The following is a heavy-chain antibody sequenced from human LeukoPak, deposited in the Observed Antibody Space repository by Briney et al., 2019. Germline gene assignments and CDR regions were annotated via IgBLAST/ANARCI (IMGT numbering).Heavy chain of an antibody. Sequence: SVKVSCKGSGGVFTTYAVSWVRQAPGQGPEWMGSIIPFLGTTNYAQKFQGRVTITADEPTRTAYMELTYVRSDDTAVYYCTIIPNVILFTHYFEYWGQGTLVTVSS. D-gene: IGHD2-21*01. CDR1: GGVFTTYA. CDR3: TIIPNVILFTHYFEY. V-gene: IGHV1-69*11. J-gene: IGHJ4*02. CDR2: IIPFLGTT.